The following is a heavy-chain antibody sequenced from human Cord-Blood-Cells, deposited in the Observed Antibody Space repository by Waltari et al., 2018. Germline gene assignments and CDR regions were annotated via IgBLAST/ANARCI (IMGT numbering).Heavy chain of an antibody. D-gene: IGHD6-13*01. CDR3: ARVHSSSWYYFDY. CDR1: GFTFSSYW. V-gene: IGHV3-74*01. Sequence: EVQLVESGGGLVQPGGSLRLSCAASGFTFSSYWMHWVRQAPGKGLVWVSRMNSDGGSTSYADSGKGRFTISRDNAKNTLYLQMNSLRAEDTAVYYCARVHSSSWYYFDYWGQGTLVTVSS. CDR2: MNSDGGST. J-gene: IGHJ4*02.